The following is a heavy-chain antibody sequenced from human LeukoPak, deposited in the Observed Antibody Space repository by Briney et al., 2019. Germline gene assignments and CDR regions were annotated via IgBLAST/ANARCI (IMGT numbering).Heavy chain of an antibody. CDR1: GGSISSGGYY. D-gene: IGHD2-15*01. Sequence: SETLSLTCTVSGGSISSGGYYWSWIRQPPGKGLEWIGYIYHFGSTNYNPSLKSRVTISLDKSKNQFPLKVSSVTAADTAVYYCASRRGSCSGGDCYSWIASWGQGTLVTVSS. J-gene: IGHJ5*01. V-gene: IGHV4-30-2*01. CDR3: ASRRGSCSGGDCYSWIAS. CDR2: IYHFGST.